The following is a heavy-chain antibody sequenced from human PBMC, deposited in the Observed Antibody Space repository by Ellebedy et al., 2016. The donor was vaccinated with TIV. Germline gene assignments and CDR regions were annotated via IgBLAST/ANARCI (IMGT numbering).Heavy chain of an antibody. J-gene: IGHJ6*02. CDR1: GFSTSG. CDR2: IRSDGSNK. V-gene: IGHV3-30*02. D-gene: IGHD3-16*01. Sequence: GESLKISYAASGFSTSGMHWVRQAPGKGLEWVAFIRSDGSNKYYADSVKGRFIISRDNSKNTLDLQMTSLRPEDTALYYCVKGAYPVPTVMAVWGQGTMVIVSS. CDR3: VKGAYPVPTVMAV.